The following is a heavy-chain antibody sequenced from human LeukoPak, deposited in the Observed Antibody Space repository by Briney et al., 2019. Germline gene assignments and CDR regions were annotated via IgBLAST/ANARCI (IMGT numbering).Heavy chain of an antibody. V-gene: IGHV3-23*01. J-gene: IGHJ4*02. D-gene: IGHD4-23*01. Sequence: SGESLKISCKGSGYSFTTQWIGWVRQMPGKGLEWVSAISGSGGSTYYADSVKGRFTISRDNSKNTLYLQMNSLRAEDTAVYYCAKDRWPGMGFDYWGQGTLVTVSS. CDR2: ISGSGGST. CDR1: GYSFTTQW. CDR3: AKDRWPGMGFDY.